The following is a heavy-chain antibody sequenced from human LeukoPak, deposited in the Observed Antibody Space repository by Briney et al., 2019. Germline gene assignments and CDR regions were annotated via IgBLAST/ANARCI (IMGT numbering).Heavy chain of an antibody. Sequence: SETLSLTCAVSGGSISSGGYSWSWIRQPPGKGLEWIGYIYDSGSTYYNPSLKSRVTISVDKSKNQFSLKLSSVTAADTAVYYCARKPRISGSPTGFDPWGQGTLVTVSS. V-gene: IGHV4-30-2*01. CDR2: IYDSGST. D-gene: IGHD1-26*01. CDR3: ARKPRISGSPTGFDP. CDR1: GGSISSGGYS. J-gene: IGHJ5*02.